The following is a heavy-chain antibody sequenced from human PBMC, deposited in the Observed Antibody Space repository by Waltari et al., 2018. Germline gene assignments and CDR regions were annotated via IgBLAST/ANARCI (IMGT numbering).Heavy chain of an antibody. V-gene: IGHV1-2*06. CDR3: ARGDILTGYYPYDAFDI. J-gene: IGHJ3*02. CDR1: GYTFTGYY. Sequence: QVQLVQSGAEVKKPGASVKVSCKASGYTFTGYYMHWVRQAPGQGLEWMGRINPNSGGTNYAQKFQGRVTMTRDTSISTAYMELNRLRSDDTAVYYCARGDILTGYYPYDAFDIWGQGTMVTVSS. D-gene: IGHD3-9*01. CDR2: INPNSGGT.